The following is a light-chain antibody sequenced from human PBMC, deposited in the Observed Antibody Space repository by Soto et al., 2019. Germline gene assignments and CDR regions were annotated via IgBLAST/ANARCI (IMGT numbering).Light chain of an antibody. CDR2: EGN. V-gene: IGLV2-23*01. J-gene: IGLJ3*02. CDR3: CSYAGSSSATWV. Sequence: QSALTQPASVSGSPGQSITISCTGTSSDVGTYDLVSWYQQHPGKAPKLMIYEGNKRPSGVSNRFSGSKSGNTVALTISGRRAEDEADYYCCSYAGSSSATWVFGGGTKVTVL. CDR1: SSDVGTYDL.